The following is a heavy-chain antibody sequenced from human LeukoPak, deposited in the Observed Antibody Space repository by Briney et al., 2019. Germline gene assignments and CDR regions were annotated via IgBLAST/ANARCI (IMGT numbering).Heavy chain of an antibody. CDR2: INHSGST. J-gene: IGHJ4*02. V-gene: IGHV4-34*01. Sequence: SETLSLTCAVYGGSFSGYYWSWIRRPPGKGLEWIGEINHSGSTNYNPSLKSRVTISVDTSKNQFSLKLSSVTAADTAVYYCARTHYGSSGYYCDYWGQGTLVTVSS. CDR1: GGSFSGYY. CDR3: ARTHYGSSGYYCDY. D-gene: IGHD3-22*01.